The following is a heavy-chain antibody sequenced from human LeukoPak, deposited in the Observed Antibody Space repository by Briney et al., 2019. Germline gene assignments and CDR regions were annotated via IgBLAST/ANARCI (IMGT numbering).Heavy chain of an antibody. J-gene: IGHJ4*02. CDR2: ISASNGNT. V-gene: IGHV1-18*01. Sequence: GASVKVSCKASGYTFTSYGISWVRQAPGQGLEWMGWISASNGNTIYAQKLQGRVTMTTDTSTSTAYMELRSLRTDDTAAYHCARYFGGGRATNGFDYWGQGTLVTVSS. CDR1: GYTFTSYG. D-gene: IGHD2-8*01. CDR3: ARYFGGGRATNGFDY.